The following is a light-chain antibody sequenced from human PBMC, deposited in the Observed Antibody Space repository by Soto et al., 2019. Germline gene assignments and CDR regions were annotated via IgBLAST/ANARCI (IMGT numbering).Light chain of an antibody. Sequence: EVVITHSAAALSVNPEERATLSCRASQSVSSYLAWYQQKPGQAPRLLIYDTSTRATGVPTRFSGSRSGAEFTLTINSLQSEDFAVYYCQPYNKWPLTFGGGTKVDIK. CDR2: DTS. V-gene: IGKV3-15*01. J-gene: IGKJ4*01. CDR1: QSVSSY. CDR3: QPYNKWPLT.